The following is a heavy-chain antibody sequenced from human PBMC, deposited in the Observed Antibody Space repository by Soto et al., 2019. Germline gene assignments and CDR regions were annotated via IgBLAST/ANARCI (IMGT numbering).Heavy chain of an antibody. CDR2: IYYSGST. Sequence: QVQLQESGPGLVKPSQTLSLICTVSGGSINSGGYYWSWIRQHPGKGLEWIGYIYYSGSTYYNPSLRKRVTRSAGASENQFSLKLSSVTAADTAVYFCARAYRKSGYSSSWVFDSWGQGTLVNVSS. CDR1: GGSINSGGYY. D-gene: IGHD6-13*01. CDR3: ARAYRKSGYSSSWVFDS. J-gene: IGHJ4*02. V-gene: IGHV4-31*03.